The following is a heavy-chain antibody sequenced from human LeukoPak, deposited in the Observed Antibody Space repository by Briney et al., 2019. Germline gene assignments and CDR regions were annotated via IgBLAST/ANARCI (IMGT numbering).Heavy chain of an antibody. CDR2: IRHSGGT. Sequence: SETLSLTCTVSGDSISSSSYYWGWIRQPPGKGLGWIGTIRHSGGTYYIPTLKSRVTISLDTSKNQFSLKLSSVAAADTAVYYCVRDQGSSASDNWGQGTLVTVSS. J-gene: IGHJ4*02. CDR3: VRDQGSSASDN. CDR1: GDSISSSSYY. V-gene: IGHV4-39*07. D-gene: IGHD6-6*01.